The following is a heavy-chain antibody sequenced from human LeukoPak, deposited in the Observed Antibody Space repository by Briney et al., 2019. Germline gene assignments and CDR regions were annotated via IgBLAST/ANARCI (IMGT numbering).Heavy chain of an antibody. J-gene: IGHJ4*02. Sequence: GGSLRLTCSASGFTFSSYAMSWVRQAPGKGLEWVSGIINRGGTTYYADSVKGRFTISRDNSQNTQYLEMNSLRAEDTAVYYCVKDRPTWPIDYWGQGTLVTVSS. CDR3: VKDRPTWPIDY. CDR1: GFTFSSYA. V-gene: IGHV3-23*01. CDR2: IINRGGTT. D-gene: IGHD5-12*01.